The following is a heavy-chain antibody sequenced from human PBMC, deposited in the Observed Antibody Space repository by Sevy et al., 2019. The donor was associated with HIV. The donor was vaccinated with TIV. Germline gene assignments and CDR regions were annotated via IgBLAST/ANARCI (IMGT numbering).Heavy chain of an antibody. D-gene: IGHD4-17*01. J-gene: IGHJ5*02. Sequence: SETLSLTCTVSGDSISSSSYYWGWIRQPPGKGLECIGTIYYTGSTYYNPSLKSRVIISIDTSKNQFSLKLSSVTAADMALYYCARLPYGDYSDWFDPWGQGILVTVSS. CDR2: IYYTGST. CDR3: ARLPYGDYSDWFDP. CDR1: GDSISSSSYY. V-gene: IGHV4-39*01.